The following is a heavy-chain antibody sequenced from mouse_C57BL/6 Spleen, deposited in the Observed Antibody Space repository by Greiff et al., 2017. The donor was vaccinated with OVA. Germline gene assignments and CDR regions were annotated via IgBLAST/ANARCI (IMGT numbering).Heavy chain of an antibody. D-gene: IGHD1-1*01. Sequence: EVQLQESGPELVKPGASVKMSCKASGYTFTDYNMHWVKQSHGKSLEWIGYINPNNGGTSYNQKFKGKATLTVTKSSSTAYMELRSLTSEESAVDYCAGYYGSSVAMDYWGQGTSVTVSA. J-gene: IGHJ4*01. CDR3: AGYYGSSVAMDY. V-gene: IGHV1-22*01. CDR2: INPNNGGT. CDR1: GYTFTDYN.